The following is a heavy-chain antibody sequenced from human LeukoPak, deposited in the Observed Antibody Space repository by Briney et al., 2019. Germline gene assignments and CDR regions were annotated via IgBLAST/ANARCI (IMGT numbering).Heavy chain of an antibody. V-gene: IGHV4-39*01. J-gene: IGHJ5*02. D-gene: IGHD3-10*01. CDR2: IYYSGST. CDR3: ARGAYFYGSGINWFDP. Sequence: SETPSLTCTVSGGSISSSSYYWGWIRQPPGKGLEWIGSIYYSGSTYYNPSLKSRVTISVDTSKNQFSLKLSSVTAADTAVYYCARGAYFYGSGINWFDPWGQGTLITVSS. CDR1: GGSISSSSYY.